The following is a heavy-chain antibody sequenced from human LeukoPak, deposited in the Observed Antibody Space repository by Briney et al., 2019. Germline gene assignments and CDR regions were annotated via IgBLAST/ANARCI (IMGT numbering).Heavy chain of an antibody. CDR2: IFTSGNT. D-gene: IGHD2-8*01. V-gene: IGHV4-4*07. CDR1: GGSFSNYY. J-gene: IGHJ4*02. Sequence: SETLSLTCTVSGGSFSNYYWNWIRQPAGMGLEWIGRIFTSGNTDYNPSLKSRVTMSVDTSKNQFSLKLSSVTAADTAVYYCARDLSRTFDYWGQGTLVTVSS. CDR3: ARDLSRTFDY.